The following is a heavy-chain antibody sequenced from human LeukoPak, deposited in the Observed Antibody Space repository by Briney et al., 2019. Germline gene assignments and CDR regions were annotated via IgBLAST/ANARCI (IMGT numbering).Heavy chain of an antibody. CDR1: GYTFTGYY. D-gene: IGHD6-13*01. CDR3: ARGIAAAGPYDY. CDR2: INPNSGGT. J-gene: IGHJ4*02. Sequence: ASVKVSCKAPGYTFTGYYMLWVRQAPGQGLEWMGWINPNSGGTNYAQKFQGRVTMTRDTSISTAYMELSRLRSDDTAVYYCARGIAAAGPYDYWGQGTLVTVSS. V-gene: IGHV1-2*02.